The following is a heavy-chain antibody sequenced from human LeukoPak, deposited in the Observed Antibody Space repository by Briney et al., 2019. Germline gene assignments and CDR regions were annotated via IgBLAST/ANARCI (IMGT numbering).Heavy chain of an antibody. Sequence: ASVKVSCKASGYTFTGYNMHWVRQAPGQGHEYMGRIAPNSGGTIYAQKFQGRVTMTRDTSINTAHMELSRLTSDDTAVYYCARGFCSARNCAGLYWGQGTPVTVSS. V-gene: IGHV1-2*06. CDR2: IAPNSGGT. CDR1: GYTFTGYN. CDR3: ARGFCSARNCAGLY. D-gene: IGHD2-15*01. J-gene: IGHJ4*02.